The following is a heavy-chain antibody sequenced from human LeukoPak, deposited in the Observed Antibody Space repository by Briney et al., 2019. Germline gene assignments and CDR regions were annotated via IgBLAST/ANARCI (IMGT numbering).Heavy chain of an antibody. CDR3: ARVSYSSSYYLAH. J-gene: IGHJ1*01. D-gene: IGHD6-6*01. CDR2: ISSSASTM. Sequence: GGSLSLSCAASGFTFRDYEMNWVRQAPGKGLEWVSYISSSASTMHYADSVKGRFTISRDNARNSLSLQMNSLRVEDTAVYYCARVSYSSSYYLAHWGQGARLTVSS. CDR1: GFTFRDYE. V-gene: IGHV3-48*03.